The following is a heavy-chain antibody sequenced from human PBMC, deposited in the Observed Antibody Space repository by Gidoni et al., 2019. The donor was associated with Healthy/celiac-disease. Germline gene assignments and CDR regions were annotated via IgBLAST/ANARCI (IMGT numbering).Heavy chain of an antibody. J-gene: IGHJ3*02. CDR3: ARDEVEAGAFDI. Sequence: QVQLQVSGSGLVMPSESLSLTCTLSGGSISSYYWSWIRQPPGKGLEWIGYIYYSGSTKYNPSLKSRVTIAVDTSKSQFSLKLGSVTAAETAVYYCARDEVEAGAFDIWGQGTMVTVSS. V-gene: IGHV4-59*01. CDR2: IYYSGST. CDR1: GGSISSYY. D-gene: IGHD2-15*01.